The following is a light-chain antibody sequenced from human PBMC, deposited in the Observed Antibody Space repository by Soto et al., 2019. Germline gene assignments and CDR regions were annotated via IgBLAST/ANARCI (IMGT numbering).Light chain of an antibody. CDR2: GAS. Sequence: EIVLTQSPGTLSLSPGERATLSCRASQSVSSSNLAWYQQKPGQAPRLLSYGASSRATGIPDRFSGSGSGTDFTLTISRLEPEDFAVYYCQQYGRSPRTFGQGPKVDIK. J-gene: IGKJ1*01. V-gene: IGKV3-20*01. CDR3: QQYGRSPRT. CDR1: QSVSSSN.